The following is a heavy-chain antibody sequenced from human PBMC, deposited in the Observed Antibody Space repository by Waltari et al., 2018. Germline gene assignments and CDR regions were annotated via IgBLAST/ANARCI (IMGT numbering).Heavy chain of an antibody. Sequence: EVQLVESGGGLIQPGGSLRVSCAASGFTVSNSYMSWVRQAPGKGWEWGSVIYSGGSTYYTESVKGRFTVSRDNSKNTLYLQMNSLRAEDTAVYYCARDGAKTYWGQGTLVTVSS. CDR1: GFTVSNSY. V-gene: IGHV3-53*01. J-gene: IGHJ4*02. D-gene: IGHD3-16*01. CDR3: ARDGAKTY. CDR2: IYSGGST.